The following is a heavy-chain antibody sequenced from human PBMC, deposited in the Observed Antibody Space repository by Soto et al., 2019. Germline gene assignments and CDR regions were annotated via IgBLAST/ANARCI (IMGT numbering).Heavy chain of an antibody. CDR1: GDSVSINSAA. Sequence: SQTLSLTCAISGDSVSINSAAWNWIRQSPSRGLEWLGRTYYRSKWYNDYAVSVKSRITINPDTSKNQFSLQLNSVTPEDTAVYYCARVVVRPPICSSTSCYGSGMDVWGQGTTVTVSS. D-gene: IGHD2-2*01. CDR2: TYYRSKWYN. V-gene: IGHV6-1*01. J-gene: IGHJ6*02. CDR3: ARVVVRPPICSSTSCYGSGMDV.